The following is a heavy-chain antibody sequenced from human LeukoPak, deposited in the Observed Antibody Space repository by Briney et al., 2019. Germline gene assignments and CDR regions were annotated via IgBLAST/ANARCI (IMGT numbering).Heavy chain of an antibody. Sequence: SETLSLTCTVSGGSISSYYWSWIRQPPGKGLEWIGYIYYSGSTNYNPSLKSRVTISVDTSKNQFSLKLSSVTAADTAVYYCAATYYYGSGSYYLLDYWGQGTLVTVSS. V-gene: IGHV4-59*01. CDR1: GGSISSYY. CDR3: AATYYYGSGSYYLLDY. D-gene: IGHD3-10*01. CDR2: IYYSGST. J-gene: IGHJ4*02.